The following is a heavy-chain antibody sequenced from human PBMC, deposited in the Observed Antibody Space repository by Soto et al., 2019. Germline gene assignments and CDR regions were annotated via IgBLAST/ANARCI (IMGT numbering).Heavy chain of an antibody. CDR1: GGTFSSYA. CDR3: ATHIVVVVAATRRIYYYYGMDV. J-gene: IGHJ6*02. CDR2: IIPIFGTA. Sequence: AASVKVSCKASGGTFSSYAISWVRQAPGQGLEWMGGIIPIFGTANYAQKFQGRVTITADESTSTAYMELSSLRSEDTAVYYCATHIVVVVAATRRIYYYYGMDVWGQGTTVTVSS. V-gene: IGHV1-69*13. D-gene: IGHD2-15*01.